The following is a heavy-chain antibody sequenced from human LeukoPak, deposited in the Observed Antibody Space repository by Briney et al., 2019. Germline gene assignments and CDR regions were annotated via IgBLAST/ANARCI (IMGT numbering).Heavy chain of an antibody. V-gene: IGHV3-7*01. CDR1: GFTFSSYW. CDR3: TRNSGWYRLDY. D-gene: IGHD6-19*01. J-gene: IGHJ4*02. Sequence: TGGSLRLSCTASGFTFSSYWMTWVRQAPGKGLEWVANIKEDGSEKGFADSVKGRFTISRDNAKNSLFLQMNSLRADDMAVYYCTRNSGWYRLDYWGQGTLVTVPS. CDR2: IKEDGSEK.